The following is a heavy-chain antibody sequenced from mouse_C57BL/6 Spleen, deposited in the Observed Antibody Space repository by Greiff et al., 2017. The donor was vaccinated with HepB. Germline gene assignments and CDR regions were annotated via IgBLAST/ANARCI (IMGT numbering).Heavy chain of an antibody. CDR2: ISYDGSN. CDR3: ARDPHYDYDGGYYAMDY. Sequence: DVKLQESGPGLVKPSQSLSLTCSVTGYSITSGYYWNWIRQFPGNKLEWMGYISYDGSNNYNPSLKNRISITRDTSKNQFFLKLNSVTTEDTATYYCARDPHYDYDGGYYAMDYWGQGTSVTVSS. J-gene: IGHJ4*01. D-gene: IGHD2-4*01. CDR1: GYSITSGYY. V-gene: IGHV3-6*01.